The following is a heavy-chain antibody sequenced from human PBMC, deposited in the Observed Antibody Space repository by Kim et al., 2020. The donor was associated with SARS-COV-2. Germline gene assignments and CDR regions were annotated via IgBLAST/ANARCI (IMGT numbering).Heavy chain of an antibody. J-gene: IGHJ4*02. V-gene: IGHV3-74*01. CDR2: INSDGSST. D-gene: IGHD1-26*01. Sequence: GGSLILSCAASGFTFSSYWMHWVRQAPGKGLVWVSRINSDGSSTSYADSVKGRFTISRDNPKNTLYLQMNSLRAEDTAVYYCASQPTTPVNGTWDGYWGQGTLVTVSS. CDR3: ASQPTTPVNGTWDGY. CDR1: GFTFSSYW.